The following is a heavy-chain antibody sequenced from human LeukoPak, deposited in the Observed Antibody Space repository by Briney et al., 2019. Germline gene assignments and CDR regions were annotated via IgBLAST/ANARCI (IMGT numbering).Heavy chain of an antibody. CDR2: IYTSGST. Sequence: PSETLPLTCTVSGGSISSGSYYWSWIRQPAGKGLEWIGRIYTSGSTNYNPSLKSRVTISVDTSKNQFSLKLSSVTAADTAVYYCARVRQWLLVIDYWGQGTLVTVFS. CDR3: ARVRQWLLVIDY. J-gene: IGHJ4*02. V-gene: IGHV4-61*02. D-gene: IGHD6-19*01. CDR1: GGSISSGSYY.